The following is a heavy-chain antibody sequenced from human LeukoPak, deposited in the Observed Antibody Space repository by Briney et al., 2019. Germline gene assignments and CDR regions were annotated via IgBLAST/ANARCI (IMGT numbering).Heavy chain of an antibody. CDR1: GYTFTDYY. CDR3: AREVPAAENNWFDP. D-gene: IGHD2-2*01. CDR2: INPNSGAT. J-gene: IGHJ5*02. V-gene: IGHV1-2*02. Sequence: GASVKVSCKASGYTFTDYYLHWVRQAPGQGLEWLGWINPNSGATKYAQKFQGRVSMTRDTSISTAYMELNRLKSDDTAVYYCAREVPAAENNWFDPWGQGTLVTVSS.